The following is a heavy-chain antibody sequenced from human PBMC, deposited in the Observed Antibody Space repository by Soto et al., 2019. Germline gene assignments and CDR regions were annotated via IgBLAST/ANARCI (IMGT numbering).Heavy chain of an antibody. V-gene: IGHV3-30*18. CDR1: GFTFSACA. CDR3: AKVKTGVAATGTLHLPDY. CDR2: ISDDGKKD. Sequence: VGSLRLSCAASGFTFSACAMHWVRQGPGKGLEWVAVISDDGKKDYYADSVKGRFTVSRDNSKNTVYMQMNSLRHEDTAMYYCAKVKTGVAATGTLHLPDYWGQGTLVTVS. D-gene: IGHD6-13*01. J-gene: IGHJ4*02.